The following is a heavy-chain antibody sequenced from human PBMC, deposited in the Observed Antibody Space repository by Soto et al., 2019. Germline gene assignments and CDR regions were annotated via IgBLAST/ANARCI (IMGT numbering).Heavy chain of an antibody. CDR3: ARDVGFGEGFDI. D-gene: IGHD3-10*01. CDR2: IIPIFGTT. Sequence: QVQLVQSGAEVKKPGSSVKVSCKASGGTFSSYAISWVRQAPGQGLEWMGGIIPIFGTTNYAQKCQGRVTITAYESTSTADMELSSLRSEDTAVYYCARDVGFGEGFDIWGQGTMVTVSS. J-gene: IGHJ3*02. V-gene: IGHV1-69*01. CDR1: GGTFSSYA.